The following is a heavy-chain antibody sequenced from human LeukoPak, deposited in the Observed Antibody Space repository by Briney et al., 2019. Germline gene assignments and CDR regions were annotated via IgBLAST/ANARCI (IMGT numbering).Heavy chain of an antibody. CDR2: ISDSGNT. CDR3: AKAPVTTCRGAYCYPFDY. D-gene: IGHD2-21*01. J-gene: IGHJ4*02. V-gene: IGHV3-23*01. CDR1: GFTLSSYA. Sequence: VQPGGSLRLSCAASGFTLSSYAMSWVRQAPGKGLEWVSAISDSGNTYHADSVKGRFTISRDSSKNTLFLQMNRLRPEDAAVYYCAKAPVTTCRGAYCYPFDYWGQGTLVTVSS.